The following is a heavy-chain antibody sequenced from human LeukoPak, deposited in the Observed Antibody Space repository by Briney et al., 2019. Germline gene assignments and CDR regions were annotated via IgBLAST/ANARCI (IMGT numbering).Heavy chain of an antibody. V-gene: IGHV4-31*03. J-gene: IGHJ4*02. Sequence: SQTLSLTCTVSGGSISSGGYYWSWIRQHPGKGLEWIGYIYYSGSTYYNPSLKSRVTISVDTSKNQFSLKLSSVTAADTAVYYCARHLYSSSPDLLFDYWGQGTLVTVSS. D-gene: IGHD6-6*01. CDR2: IYYSGST. CDR3: ARHLYSSSPDLLFDY. CDR1: GGSISSGGYY.